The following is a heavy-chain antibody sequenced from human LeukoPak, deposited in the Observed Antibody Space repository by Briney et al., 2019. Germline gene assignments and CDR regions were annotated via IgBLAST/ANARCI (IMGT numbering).Heavy chain of an antibody. CDR2: IHHSGTT. Sequence: PSETLSLTCSVSGYSISSGYYWGWIRQPPGKGLEWIGSIHHSGTTYYNPSLKSRVTISVDTSKNQFSLKLSSVTAADTAVYYCAREDHHGYGSGTEWDYWGQGTLVTVSS. CDR1: GYSISSGYY. D-gene: IGHD3-10*01. V-gene: IGHV4-38-2*02. J-gene: IGHJ4*02. CDR3: AREDHHGYGSGTEWDY.